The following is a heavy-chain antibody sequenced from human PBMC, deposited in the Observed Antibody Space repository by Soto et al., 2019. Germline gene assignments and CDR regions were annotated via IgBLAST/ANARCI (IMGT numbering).Heavy chain of an antibody. V-gene: IGHV3-23*01. Sequence: GGSLRLSCAASGFTFSSYAMSWVRQAPGKGLEWVSAISGSGGSKYYADSVKGRFTISRDNSKNTLYLQMNSLRAEDTAVYYCAKSGPLPYGSGSYTLIFYMDVWGKGTTVTVSS. CDR1: GFTFSSYA. CDR2: ISGSGGSK. D-gene: IGHD3-10*01. J-gene: IGHJ6*03. CDR3: AKSGPLPYGSGSYTLIFYMDV.